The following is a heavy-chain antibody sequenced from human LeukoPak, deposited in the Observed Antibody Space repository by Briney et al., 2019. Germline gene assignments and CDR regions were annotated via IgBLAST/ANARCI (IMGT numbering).Heavy chain of an antibody. Sequence: GGSLRLSCAASGFIFSNYGMHWVRQPPGKGLEWAAFVHYDGNEKYYSESLRGRFTISRDNSKNTIYLQMNSLSAEDTAVYYCVQDTGVGDYWGQGTLVTVSS. D-gene: IGHD7-27*01. V-gene: IGHV3-30*02. CDR3: VQDTGVGDY. CDR1: GFIFSNYG. J-gene: IGHJ4*02. CDR2: VHYDGNEK.